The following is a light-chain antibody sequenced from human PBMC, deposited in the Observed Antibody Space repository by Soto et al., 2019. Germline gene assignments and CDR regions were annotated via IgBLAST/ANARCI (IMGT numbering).Light chain of an antibody. CDR2: DNN. J-gene: IGLJ2*01. Sequence: QSVLTQPPSVSAAPGQKVTISCSGSSSNIGNNFVSWYQQLPGTAPKLLIYDNNKRPSGIPDQVSGFKSDTTATLGITGPKTGDEANYYSGTWDSRLGVVVFGGRTKLTVL. CDR3: GTWDSRLGVVV. V-gene: IGLV1-51*01. CDR1: SSNIGNNF.